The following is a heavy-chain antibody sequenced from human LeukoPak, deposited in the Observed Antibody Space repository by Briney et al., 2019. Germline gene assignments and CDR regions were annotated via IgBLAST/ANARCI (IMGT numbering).Heavy chain of an antibody. V-gene: IGHV3-21*01. D-gene: IGHD4-17*01. CDR2: ISSSSSYI. CDR3: ARAAPSSVTTASSDY. CDR1: GFIFSSYS. Sequence: GGSLRLSCAASGFIFSSYSMNWVRQAPGKGLEWVSSISSSSSYIYYADSVKGRFTISRDNAKNSLYLQMNSLRAEDTAVYYCARAAPSSVTTASSDYWGQGTLVTVSS. J-gene: IGHJ4*02.